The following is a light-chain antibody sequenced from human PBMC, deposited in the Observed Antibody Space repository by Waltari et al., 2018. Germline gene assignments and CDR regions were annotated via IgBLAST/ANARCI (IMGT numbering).Light chain of an antibody. CDR3: QQSYSSPYT. V-gene: IGKV1-39*01. CDR1: QNIRSD. Sequence: EIQMTQSPSSLSASVGDRVTITCRASQNIRSDLNWYQQKPGKAPKLLIYAASSLQSGVPSRFSGSGSGTEFTLTISSLQPEDFATYYCQQSYSSPYTFGQGTKLEIK. CDR2: AAS. J-gene: IGKJ2*01.